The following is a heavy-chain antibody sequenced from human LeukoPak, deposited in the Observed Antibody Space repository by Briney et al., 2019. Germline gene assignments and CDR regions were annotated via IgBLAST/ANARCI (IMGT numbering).Heavy chain of an antibody. CDR3: ATQQLARDYYYYYGMDV. CDR1: GFTVSSNH. Sequence: GGSLRLSCAASGFTVSSNHMNWVRQAPGKGLEWVSLIYSGGSTYYADSVKGRFTISRDNSKNTLYLQMNSLRAEDTAVYYCATQQLARDYYYYYGMDVWGQGTTVTVSS. V-gene: IGHV3-66*02. J-gene: IGHJ6*02. D-gene: IGHD6-13*01. CDR2: IYSGGST.